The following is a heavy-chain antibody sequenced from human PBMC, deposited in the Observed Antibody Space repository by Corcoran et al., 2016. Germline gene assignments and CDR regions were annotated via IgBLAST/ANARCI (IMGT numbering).Heavy chain of an antibody. Sequence: QVQLVQFGAEVKKPGASVKVSCKASGYTFTSYGISWVRQAPGQGLEWMGWISAYNGNTNYAQKLQGRVTMTTETSTSTAYIELMSLRSDDTAVYYCARHLRFDAFDIWGQGTMVTVSS. CDR2: ISAYNGNT. CDR3: ARHLRFDAFDI. CDR1: GYTFTSYG. V-gene: IGHV1-18*01. J-gene: IGHJ3*02. D-gene: IGHD3-16*01.